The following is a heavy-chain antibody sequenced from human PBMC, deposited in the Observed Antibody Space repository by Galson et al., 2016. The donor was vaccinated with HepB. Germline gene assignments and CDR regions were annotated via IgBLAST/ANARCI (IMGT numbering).Heavy chain of an antibody. CDR3: ARDHGTNFGVVISPHDMDV. Sequence: SVKVSCKASGYTFINQYIHWVRQAPGQGLEWMGIINPSDGTTRHARKFQGRVTLTRDTSSSTVYMELTSLTTEDTAVYYCARDHGTNFGVVISPHDMDVWGQGTAVTVSS. V-gene: IGHV1-46*01. D-gene: IGHD3-3*01. CDR2: INPSDGTT. CDR1: GYTFINQY. J-gene: IGHJ6*02.